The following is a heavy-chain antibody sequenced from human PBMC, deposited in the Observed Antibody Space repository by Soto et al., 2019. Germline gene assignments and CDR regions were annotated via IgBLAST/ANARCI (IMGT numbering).Heavy chain of an antibody. CDR2: IYWDDDK. J-gene: IGHJ3*02. CDR3: VHSTYCGADCYVAFDI. Sequence: QITLKESGPTLVKPTQTLTLTCTFSGFSLSASEVGVGWVRQPPGKALEWLALIYWDDDKRYSPSLKSRLTITKDTSRSQVVLTLTNMDPVDTATYYCVHSTYCGADCYVAFDIWGQGTVVTVSS. CDR1: GFSLSASEVG. D-gene: IGHD2-21*02. V-gene: IGHV2-5*02.